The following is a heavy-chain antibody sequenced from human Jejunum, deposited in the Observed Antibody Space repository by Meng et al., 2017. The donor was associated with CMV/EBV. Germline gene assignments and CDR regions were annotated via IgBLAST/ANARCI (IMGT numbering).Heavy chain of an antibody. Sequence: QVHVDASGPRLLKPSGTLSLCCSVSGDYISSCRHCWGWVRLAPGKGLGLIAEIDHAGSANYNPSLKSRVTISVDTSKNQFSLELNSVTAADTALYYCARQRKYAAGGTGEFDPWGQGTLVTVSS. V-gene: IGHV4-39*01. J-gene: IGHJ5*02. D-gene: IGHD6-13*01. CDR1: GDYISSCRHC. CDR3: ARQRKYAAGGTGEFDP. CDR2: IDHAGSA.